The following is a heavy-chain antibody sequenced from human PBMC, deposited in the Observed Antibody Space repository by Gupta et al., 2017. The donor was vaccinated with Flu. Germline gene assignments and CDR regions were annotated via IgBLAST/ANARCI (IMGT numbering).Heavy chain of an antibody. CDR2: VHSSGNT. D-gene: IGHD1-7*01. Sequence: QLRESGPRLLKPSQTLSLTCSVSGGSVNVFSYFWSWIRQHPEKGLEWIGYVHSSGNTYYNPSLRSRLMMSIDTSKNESSLEVTSVTAADTAMYYCARRGTYYFDFWGQGALVTVSS. J-gene: IGHJ4*02. V-gene: IGHV4-31*03. CDR3: ARRGTYYFDF. CDR1: GGSVNVFSYF.